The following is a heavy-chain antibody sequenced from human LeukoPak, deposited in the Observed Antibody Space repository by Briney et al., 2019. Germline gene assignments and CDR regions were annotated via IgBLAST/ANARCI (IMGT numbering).Heavy chain of an antibody. CDR1: GFTFSTYG. V-gene: IGHV3-21*04. D-gene: IGHD3-10*01. J-gene: IGHJ1*01. Sequence: GGSLRLSCAASGFTFSTYGMTWVRQAPGRGLEWVSAISGSGGDTYYADSVKGRFTISRDNAKNSLYLQMNSLRAEDTAVYYCARDGGLLWFGEPHQHWGQGTLVTVSS. CDR2: ISGSGGDT. CDR3: ARDGGLLWFGEPHQH.